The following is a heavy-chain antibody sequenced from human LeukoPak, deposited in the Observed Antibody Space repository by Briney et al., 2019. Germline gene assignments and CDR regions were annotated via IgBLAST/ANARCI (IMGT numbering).Heavy chain of an antibody. CDR1: GFTFNSYS. V-gene: IGHV3-48*01. J-gene: IGHJ6*04. D-gene: IGHD3-3*01. CDR2: ISSSSNTI. Sequence: GGSLRLSCAASGFTFNSYSMNWVRQAPGKGLEWVSYISSSSNTIYYADSVKGRFTISRDNAKYSLYLQMNSPRAEDTAVYYCARDRSITNFGVVRRNKVGTLDVWGKGTTVIVSS. CDR3: ARDRSITNFGVVRRNKVGTLDV.